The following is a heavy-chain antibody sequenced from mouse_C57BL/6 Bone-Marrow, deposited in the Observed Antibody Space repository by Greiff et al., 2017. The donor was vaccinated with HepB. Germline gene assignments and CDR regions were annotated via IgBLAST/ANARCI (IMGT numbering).Heavy chain of an antibody. CDR2: ISSGSSTI. D-gene: IGHD1-1*01. CDR3: ASGLVYYSYYAMDY. V-gene: IGHV5-17*01. J-gene: IGHJ4*01. Sequence: EVQRVESGGGLVKPGGSLKLSCAASGFTFSDYGMHWVRQAPEKGLEWVAYISSGSSTIYYADTVKGRFTISRDNAKNTLFLQMTSLRSEDTAMYYCASGLVYYSYYAMDYWGKGTSVTVSS. CDR1: GFTFSDYG.